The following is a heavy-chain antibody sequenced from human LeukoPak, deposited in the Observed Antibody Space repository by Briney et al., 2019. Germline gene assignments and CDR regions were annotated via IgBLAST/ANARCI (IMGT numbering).Heavy chain of an antibody. CDR2: INHSGST. J-gene: IGHJ5*02. Sequence: SETLSLTCAVYGGSFSGYYWSWIRQPPGKGLEWIGEINHSGSTNYNPSLKSRVTISVDTPKNQFSLKLSSVTAADTAVYYCARRERILWWFWFDPWGQGTLVTVSS. D-gene: IGHD2-21*01. CDR1: GGSFSGYY. CDR3: ARRERILWWFWFDP. V-gene: IGHV4-34*01.